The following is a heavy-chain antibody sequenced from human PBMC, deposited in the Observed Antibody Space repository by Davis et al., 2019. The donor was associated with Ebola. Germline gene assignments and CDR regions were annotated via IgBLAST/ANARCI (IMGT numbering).Heavy chain of an antibody. CDR3: ARTSIVGTTTTASDI. CDR2: INPYNGNT. CDR1: GYSLTSYG. D-gene: IGHD1-26*01. V-gene: IGHV1-18*04. J-gene: IGHJ3*02. Sequence: ASVKVSCKASGYSLTSYGINWVRQAPGQGLEWMGWINPYNGNTNYAQKVQGRVTMTTDTSTGTAYLDLRSLRSDDTAVYFCARTSIVGTTTTASDIWGQGTLVTVSS.